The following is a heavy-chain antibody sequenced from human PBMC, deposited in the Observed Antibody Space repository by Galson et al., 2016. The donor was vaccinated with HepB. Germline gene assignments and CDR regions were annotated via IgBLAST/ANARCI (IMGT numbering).Heavy chain of an antibody. D-gene: IGHD3-3*01. CDR1: GFPFSSYD. V-gene: IGHV3-9*01. Sequence: SLRLSCAASGFPFSSYDMHWVRQAPGKGLEWVSAITWNSGNIGHADSVKGRLTISRDNAKNSLYLEMNSLRPEDTALYFCAKGCDFWSGDYAGGGLDVWGQGTAVTVSS. J-gene: IGHJ6*02. CDR2: ITWNSGNI. CDR3: AKGCDFWSGDYAGGGLDV.